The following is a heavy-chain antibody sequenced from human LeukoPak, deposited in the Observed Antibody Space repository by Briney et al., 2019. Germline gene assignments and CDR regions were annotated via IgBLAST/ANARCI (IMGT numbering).Heavy chain of an antibody. Sequence: RASVKVSCTASGYTFTSYYMHWVRQAPGQGLEWMGIINPSGGSTSYAQKFQGRVTMTRGTSTSTVYMELSSLRSEDTAVYYCARFNHDQYYYYGMDVWGQGTTVTVSS. CDR2: INPSGGST. CDR1: GYTFTSYY. CDR3: ARFNHDQYYYYGMDV. V-gene: IGHV1-46*01. J-gene: IGHJ6*02. D-gene: IGHD1-14*01.